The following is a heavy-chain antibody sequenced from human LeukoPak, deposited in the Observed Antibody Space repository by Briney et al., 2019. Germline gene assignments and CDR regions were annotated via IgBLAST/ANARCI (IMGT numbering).Heavy chain of an antibody. CDR3: ARESRGSGTYYYGMDV. CDR1: GYKFTIYG. Sequence: ASVKVSCKASGYKFTIYGISWVRQAPGQGLEWVGWISGYNGNTNHAQKLQGRVTMTTDTSTSTAYMELRSLRSDDTAVYYCARESRGSGTYYYGMDVWGQGITVTVSS. CDR2: ISGYNGNT. J-gene: IGHJ6*02. D-gene: IGHD3-10*01. V-gene: IGHV1-18*01.